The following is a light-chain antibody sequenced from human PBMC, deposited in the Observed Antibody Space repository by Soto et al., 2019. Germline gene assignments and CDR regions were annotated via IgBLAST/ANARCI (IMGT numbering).Light chain of an antibody. CDR3: SSCRTSSLPYV. J-gene: IGLJ1*01. CDR2: EVS. Sequence: QSVLTQPASVSGSPGQSITISCTGTSSDVGGYNYVSWYQHHPGKAPKLIIYEVSNRPSGVSNRFSGSKSGNTASLTISGLQADDEADYFCSSCRTSSLPYVFGTGTKVTVL. CDR1: SSDVGGYNY. V-gene: IGLV2-14*01.